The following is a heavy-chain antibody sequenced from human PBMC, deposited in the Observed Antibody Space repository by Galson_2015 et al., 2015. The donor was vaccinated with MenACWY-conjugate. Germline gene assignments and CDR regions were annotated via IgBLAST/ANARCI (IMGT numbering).Heavy chain of an antibody. CDR2: ISASGGTI. D-gene: IGHD6-13*01. V-gene: IGHV3-48*03. J-gene: IGHJ3*01. CDR3: ARDLSSSWYSALDF. CDR1: GFTFSHHG. Sequence: SLRLPCAASGFTFSHHGMNWVRQAPGKGLEWVSYISASGGTIYYADSLKGRLTISRDNAKNSLYLQMNSLRPEDTAVYYCARDLSSSWYSALDFWGQGTLVTVSS.